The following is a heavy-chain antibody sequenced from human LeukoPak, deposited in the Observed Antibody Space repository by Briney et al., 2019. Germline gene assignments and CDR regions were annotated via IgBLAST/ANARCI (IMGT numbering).Heavy chain of an antibody. CDR1: GGTFSSYA. CDR2: IIPIFGTA. V-gene: IGHV1-69*13. Sequence: SVKFSCKASGGTFSSYAISWVRQATGQVHEWMGGIIPIFGTAKYAQKFQGRVTITADESTSTAYMELSSLRSEDTAVYYCARDKMAYYYYYMDVWGKGTTVTVSS. D-gene: IGHD5-24*01. CDR3: ARDKMAYYYYYMDV. J-gene: IGHJ6*03.